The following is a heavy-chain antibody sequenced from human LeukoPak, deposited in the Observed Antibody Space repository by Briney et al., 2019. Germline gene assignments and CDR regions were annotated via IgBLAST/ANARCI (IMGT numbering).Heavy chain of an antibody. CDR1: GYTFSDYY. CDR3: VSLGATTIHYYGMDV. D-gene: IGHD1-26*01. Sequence: ASVKVSCKASGYTFSDYYLHWVRQAPGQYLEWMGWINPISGGTKFAQKFQGRVTMTRDTSINTVYMELSGLRSDDTAVYYCVSLGATTIHYYGMDVWGQGTTVTVSS. CDR2: INPISGGT. J-gene: IGHJ6*02. V-gene: IGHV1-2*02.